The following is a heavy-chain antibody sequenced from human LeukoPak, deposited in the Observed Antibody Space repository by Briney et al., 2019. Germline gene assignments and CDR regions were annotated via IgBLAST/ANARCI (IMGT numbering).Heavy chain of an antibody. V-gene: IGHV3-21*01. CDR2: ISESSSHI. CDR3: ARQLSTITIFDY. J-gene: IGHJ4*02. CDR1: GFTFSSYS. Sequence: GGSLRLSCVASGFTFSSYSMHWVRQAPGKGLEWVSAISESSSHIYYTDSVEGRFTISRDNIKNALYLQMNSLRAEDTAVYYCARQLSTITIFDYWGQGTLVTVSS. D-gene: IGHD3-3*01.